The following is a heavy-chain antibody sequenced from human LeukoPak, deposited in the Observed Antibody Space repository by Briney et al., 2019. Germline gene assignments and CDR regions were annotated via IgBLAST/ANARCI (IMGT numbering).Heavy chain of an antibody. J-gene: IGHJ5*02. D-gene: IGHD3-3*02. CDR1: GFIFSNYA. Sequence: GGSLRLSCAASGFIFSNYAMHWVRQAPGKGLEWVTFISYDGTNKYYADSVKGRFSISRDDSKDTLFLQMSSLRVGDTAVYYCARERNWHFQSWGQGTLVTVSS. V-gene: IGHV3-30-3*01. CDR3: ARERNWHFQS. CDR2: ISYDGTNK.